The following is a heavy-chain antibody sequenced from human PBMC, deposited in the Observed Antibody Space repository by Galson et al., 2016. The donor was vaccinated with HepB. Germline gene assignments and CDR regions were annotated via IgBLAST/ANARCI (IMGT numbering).Heavy chain of an antibody. V-gene: IGHV2-70*04. Sequence: PALVKPTQTLTLTCTFSGFSLSTSGLRVSWIRQPPGRALEWLARIDWDDDKFHSTSLETRLTISKDTSKNQVVLTMTNMDPVDTATYYCARTTERWQHFYFDYWGQGTQVTVSS. CDR2: IDWDDDK. D-gene: IGHD5-24*01. J-gene: IGHJ4*02. CDR3: ARTTERWQHFYFDY. CDR1: GFSLSTSGLR.